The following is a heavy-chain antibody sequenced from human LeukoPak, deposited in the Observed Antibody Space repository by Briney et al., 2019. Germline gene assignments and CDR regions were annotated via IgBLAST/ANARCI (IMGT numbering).Heavy chain of an antibody. J-gene: IGHJ4*02. CDR3: ASTRGYSGYDYIHYFDY. CDR2: ISAYNGDT. CDR1: GYTFTSYG. V-gene: IGHV1-18*01. Sequence: ASVKVSCKASGYTFTSYGISWVRQAPGQGLEWMGWISAYNGDTNYAQKLQGRVTMTTDTSTSTAYMELRSLRSDDTAVYYCASTRGYSGYDYIHYFDYWGQGTLVTVSS. D-gene: IGHD5-12*01.